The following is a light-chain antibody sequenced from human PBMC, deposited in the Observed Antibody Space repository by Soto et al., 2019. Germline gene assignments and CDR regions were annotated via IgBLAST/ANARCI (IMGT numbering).Light chain of an antibody. CDR1: SSNIGSNY. J-gene: IGLJ2*01. CDR3: GTWDSSLPVSVV. V-gene: IGLV1-51*01. CDR2: DNN. Sequence: QSVLTQPPSVSAAPGETVSISCSGGSSNIGSNYVSWYQQLPGAAPKLLIYDNNKRPSGIPDRFSGSTSGTSATLGITGLQTGDEADYYCGTWDSSLPVSVVFGGGTKLTAL.